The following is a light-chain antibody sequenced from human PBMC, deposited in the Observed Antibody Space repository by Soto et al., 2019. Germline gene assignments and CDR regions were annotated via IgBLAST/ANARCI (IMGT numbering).Light chain of an antibody. V-gene: IGLV1-44*01. J-gene: IGLJ2*01. Sequence: QSVLTQPPSASGTPGQRVTISCSGSSSHIGGNIVNWYQQLPGTAPKLLIYSNNQRPSGVPDRFSGSKSGNTASLTISGLQAEDEADYYCCSYAGSYTFVVFGGGTQLTVL. CDR1: SSHIGGNI. CDR3: CSYAGSYTFVV. CDR2: SNN.